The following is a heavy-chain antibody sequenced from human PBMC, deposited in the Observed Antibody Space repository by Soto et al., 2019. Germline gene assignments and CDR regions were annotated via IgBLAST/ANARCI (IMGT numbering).Heavy chain of an antibody. Sequence: HGESLKISCKASGYNFTNYWITWVRRVPGKGLEWMGRIDPHDSYANYNPSFEGHVTLSVDKSVATASLQWRNLKASDTGIYYCARLDCGTDCRQYFFDFWGQGTLVTVSS. V-gene: IGHV5-10-1*01. CDR1: GYNFTNYW. CDR3: ARLDCGTDCRQYFFDF. J-gene: IGHJ4*02. CDR2: IDPHDSYA. D-gene: IGHD2-21*02.